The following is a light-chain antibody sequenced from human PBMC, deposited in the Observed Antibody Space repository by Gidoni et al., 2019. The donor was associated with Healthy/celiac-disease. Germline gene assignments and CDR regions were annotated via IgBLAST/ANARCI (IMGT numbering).Light chain of an antibody. V-gene: IGKV3-20*01. Sequence: DIVLTQSPGTLSLSPGERATLSCRASQSVSSFYLAWYQQKAGQAPRLLIYGASSRATGIPDRFSGSGSGTDFTLTISRLEPEDFAVYYCQQYGSSPRTFGQGTKVEIK. CDR3: QQYGSSPRT. CDR1: QSVSSFY. CDR2: GAS. J-gene: IGKJ1*01.